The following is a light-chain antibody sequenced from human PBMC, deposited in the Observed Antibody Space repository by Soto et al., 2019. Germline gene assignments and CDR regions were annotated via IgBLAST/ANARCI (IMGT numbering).Light chain of an antibody. Sequence: EKVMTQSPATLSVSPGEGATLSCRASQSVSNNLAWYQQKPGQAPRLLIYGASTRAAGIPARFSGSGSVTEFTLTISSLHAEDVAVYYCQQYNNWPLTFGEGTTVEIK. CDR3: QQYNNWPLT. V-gene: IGKV3-15*01. CDR1: QSVSNN. J-gene: IGKJ4*01. CDR2: GAS.